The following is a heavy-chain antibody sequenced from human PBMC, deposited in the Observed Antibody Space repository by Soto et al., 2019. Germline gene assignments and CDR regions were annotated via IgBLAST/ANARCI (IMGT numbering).Heavy chain of an antibody. CDR3: ARDNLTTGFDY. V-gene: IGHV1-3*01. CDR2: INAGNGNT. CDR1: GYTLINYA. J-gene: IGHJ4*02. Sequence: ASVKVSCKASGYTLINYAMHWVRQAPGQRLEWMGWINAGNGNTKYSQKFQGRVTITRDTSASTAYMELSSLRSEDTAVYYCARDNLTTGFDYWGKGTLVTVPS. D-gene: IGHD4-17*01.